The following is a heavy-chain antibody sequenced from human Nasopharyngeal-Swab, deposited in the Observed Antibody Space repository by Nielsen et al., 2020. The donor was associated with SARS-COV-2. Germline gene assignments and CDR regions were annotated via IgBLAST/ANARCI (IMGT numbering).Heavy chain of an antibody. CDR3: ARDLSGRDDY. Sequence: GESLKISCAASGFTFSSYAMSWVRQAPGKGLVWVSRVNQDGSRTDYADSVRGRFTISRDNARGTLSLHMNSLRAGDTALYYCARDLSGRDDYWGQGTLVTVSS. J-gene: IGHJ4*02. CDR1: GFTFSSYA. D-gene: IGHD2/OR15-2a*01. V-gene: IGHV3-74*01. CDR2: VNQDGSRT.